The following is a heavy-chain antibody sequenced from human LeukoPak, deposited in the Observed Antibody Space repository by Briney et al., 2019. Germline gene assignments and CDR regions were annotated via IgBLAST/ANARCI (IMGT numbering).Heavy chain of an antibody. CDR3: AKTHTLVAAAGTFDY. CDR1: GFTFSSYW. V-gene: IGHV3-9*01. J-gene: IGHJ4*02. D-gene: IGHD6-13*01. Sequence: GGSLRLSCAASGFTFSSYWMSWVRQAPGKGLEWVSGISWNSGSIGYADSVKGRFTISRDNAKNSLYLQMNSLRAEDTALYYCAKTHTLVAAAGTFDYWGQGTLVTVSS. CDR2: ISWNSGSI.